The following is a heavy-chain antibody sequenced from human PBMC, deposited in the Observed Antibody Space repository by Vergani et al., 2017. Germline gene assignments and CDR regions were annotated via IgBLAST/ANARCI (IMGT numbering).Heavy chain of an antibody. CDR3: ARGDYGILTGYRY. CDR2: INPSGGHT. D-gene: IGHD3-9*01. J-gene: IGHJ4*02. V-gene: IGHV1-46*03. CDR1: GYTFSNYY. Sequence: QVQVVQSGAEVKKSGASVKVSCKTSGYTFSNYYMHWVRQAPGQGLEWMGIINPSGGHTNYAQKFQGRVTMTRDTSTSKVYMELSSLRSEDTAIYYCARGDYGILTGYRYCGQGTLVTVSA.